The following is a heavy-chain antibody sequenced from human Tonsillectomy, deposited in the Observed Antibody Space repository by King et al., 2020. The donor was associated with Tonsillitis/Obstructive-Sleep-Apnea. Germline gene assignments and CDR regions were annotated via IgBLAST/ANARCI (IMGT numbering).Heavy chain of an antibody. CDR2: IYYSGST. Sequence: QLQESGPGLVKPSETLSLTCTVSGGSVTSDSYYWSWIRQPPGKGLELIGFIYYSGSTNQNPSLKSRVTISVDTSKNQFSLNLSSVTAADTAVYYCASTGDRSFWYFDLWGRGTLVTVPS. J-gene: IGHJ2*01. CDR1: GGSVTSDSYY. V-gene: IGHV4-61*01. D-gene: IGHD7-27*01. CDR3: ASTGDRSFWYFDL.